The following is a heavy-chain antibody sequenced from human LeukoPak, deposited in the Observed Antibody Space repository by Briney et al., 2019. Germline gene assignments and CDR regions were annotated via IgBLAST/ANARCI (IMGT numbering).Heavy chain of an antibody. V-gene: IGHV3-48*03. CDR3: ARQSSGWSENY. D-gene: IGHD6-19*01. J-gene: IGHJ4*02. Sequence: GGSLRLSCVASGFTFSSYEMNWVRQPPGKGLEWISYISSSGSTIYYADSVKGRFTISRDNAKNSLYLQMNSLRVEDTAVYYCARQSSGWSENYWGQGTLVTVSS. CDR1: GFTFSSYE. CDR2: ISSSGSTI.